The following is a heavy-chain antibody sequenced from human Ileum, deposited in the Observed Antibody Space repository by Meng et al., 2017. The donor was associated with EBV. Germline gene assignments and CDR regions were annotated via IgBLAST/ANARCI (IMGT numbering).Heavy chain of an antibody. Sequence: QVRLQQRGTGLLKPSETLSLTCAVYGGSFNDYYWTWLRQPPGKGLEWIGEIDQSGYTKFNPSLSSRATISRDTSNNQFSLRLNSVTAADTALYYCARYGRCNGNSFYCFDPWGQGTLVTVSS. V-gene: IGHV4-34*01. CDR3: ARYGRCNGNSFYCFDP. CDR1: GGSFNDYY. CDR2: IDQSGYT. D-gene: IGHD4-23*01. J-gene: IGHJ5*02.